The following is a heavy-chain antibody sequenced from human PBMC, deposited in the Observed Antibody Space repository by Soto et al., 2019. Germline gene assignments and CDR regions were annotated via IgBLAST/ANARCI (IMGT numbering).Heavy chain of an antibody. CDR2: IIPILGIA. Sequence: QVQLVQSGAEVKKPGSSVKVSCKASGGTLSSYTISWVRQAPGQGLEWMGRIIPILGIANYAQKFQGRVTITADKSTSTAYMELSSLRSEDTAVYYCASQFRYYYGSGILGGFDPWGQGTLVTVSS. CDR1: GGTLSSYT. V-gene: IGHV1-69*02. J-gene: IGHJ5*02. CDR3: ASQFRYYYGSGILGGFDP. D-gene: IGHD3-10*01.